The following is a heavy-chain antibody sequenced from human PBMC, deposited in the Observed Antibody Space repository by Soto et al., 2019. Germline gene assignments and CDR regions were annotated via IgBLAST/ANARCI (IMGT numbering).Heavy chain of an antibody. J-gene: IGHJ5*02. CDR1: GDSVSSNSAA. CDR2: TYYRSKWYK. V-gene: IGHV6-1*01. Sequence: PSQTLSLTCDISGDSVSSNSAAWNWIRQSPSRGLEWLGRTYYRSKWYKEYAASVKSRIIINSDTSKNQFSLQLNSVTPEDTAVYYCARDPNFKTAAGPDWFDPWGQGILVTVSS. D-gene: IGHD6-13*01. CDR3: ARDPNFKTAAGPDWFDP.